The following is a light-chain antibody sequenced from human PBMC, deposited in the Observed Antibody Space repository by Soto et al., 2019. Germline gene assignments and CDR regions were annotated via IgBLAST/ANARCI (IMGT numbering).Light chain of an antibody. CDR3: IQDYNYPLT. CDR2: TAS. V-gene: IGKV1-6*01. Sequence: IEMTQSPSSLSASVGDRVIITCRASHDISDYLNWYQQEPGKAPKFLIYTASSLQSGVPSRFSGSGSGTDFTLTISSLQPEDFATYYCIQDYNYPLTFGGGTKVDIK. J-gene: IGKJ4*01. CDR1: HDISDY.